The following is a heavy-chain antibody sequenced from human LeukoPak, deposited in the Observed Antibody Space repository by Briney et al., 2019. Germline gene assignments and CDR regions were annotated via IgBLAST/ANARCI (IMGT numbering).Heavy chain of an antibody. CDR2: IIPIFGTA. D-gene: IGHD3-22*01. V-gene: IGHV1-69*13. CDR1: GGTFSSYA. Sequence: SVKVSCKASGGTFSSYAISWVRQAPGQGLEWMGGIIPIFGTANYAQKFQGRVTITADESTSTAYMELSSLRSEDTAVYYCARASSSGSLTAGFDYWGQGTLVTVSS. CDR3: ARASSSGSLTAGFDY. J-gene: IGHJ4*02.